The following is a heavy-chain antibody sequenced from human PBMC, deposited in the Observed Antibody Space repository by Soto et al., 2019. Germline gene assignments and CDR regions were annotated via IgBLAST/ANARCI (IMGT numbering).Heavy chain of an antibody. V-gene: IGHV4-39*01. CDR1: GGSISSTTYY. J-gene: IGHJ5*02. D-gene: IGHD5-18*01. CDR2: FFIGGNT. Sequence: TSETLSLTCTVSGGSISSTTYYWGWMRQPPGKGLEWIASFFIGGNTYYNPSLKSRVTISVDTSKNQFSLSLSSVTAADTAVYYCARGRGYSYGLDPWGQGTLVTVSS. CDR3: ARGRGYSYGLDP.